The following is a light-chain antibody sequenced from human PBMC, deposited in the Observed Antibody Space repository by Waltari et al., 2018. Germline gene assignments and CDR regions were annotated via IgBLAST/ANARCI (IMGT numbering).Light chain of an antibody. CDR1: QSLVHSDGNTY. CDR2: KVS. Sequence: DVVMPQSPLSLPVTLGQPAPISCNSSQSLVHSDGNTYLAWFQQRPGQSPRRLIYKVSNRESGVPDRFSASGSVTDFTLKISRVEAEDVGVYYCMQGTHWPLTFGGGTKVEIK. CDR3: MQGTHWPLT. V-gene: IGKV2-30*02. J-gene: IGKJ4*01.